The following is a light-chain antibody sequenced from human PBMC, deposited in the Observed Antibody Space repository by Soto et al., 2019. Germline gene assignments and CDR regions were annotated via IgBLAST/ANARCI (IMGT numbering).Light chain of an antibody. CDR2: GAS. V-gene: IGKV3-15*01. Sequence: EIVMTQSPATLPVSPGERATLSCRASQSVSSNLAWYQQKPGQAPRLLIYGASSRATGVPARFSGSGSGTDFALTISSLQPEDFAVYYCQQYNNWPPITFGQGTRLE. CDR3: QQYNNWPPIT. J-gene: IGKJ5*01. CDR1: QSVSSN.